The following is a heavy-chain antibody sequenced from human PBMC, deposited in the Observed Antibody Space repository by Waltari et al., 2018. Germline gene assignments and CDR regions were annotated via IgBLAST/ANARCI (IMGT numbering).Heavy chain of an antibody. D-gene: IGHD2-15*01. V-gene: IGHV3-72*01. CDR3: ARASGGYEPIDY. Sequence: EVQLVESGGGLVQPGGSLRLSCAASGFTLSDHYMDWVRQAPRKGRGWVCRTRNKAKRYTTEYAASGKGRFTISRDDSKNSLYLQMNSLRTEDTAVYYCARASGGYEPIDYWGRGTLVTVSS. J-gene: IGHJ4*02. CDR2: TRNKAKRYTT. CDR1: GFTLSDHY.